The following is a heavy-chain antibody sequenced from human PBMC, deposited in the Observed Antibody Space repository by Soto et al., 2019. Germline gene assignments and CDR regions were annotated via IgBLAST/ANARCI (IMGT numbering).Heavy chain of an antibody. D-gene: IGHD3-9*01. CDR1: GFTFSSYS. Sequence: AGGSLRLSCAASGFTFSSYSMNWVRQAPGKGLEWVSYISSSSSTIYYADSVKGRFTISRDNAKNSLYLQMNSLRAEDTAVYYCARADVLRYFDWSPMDVWGKGTTVTVSS. J-gene: IGHJ6*03. V-gene: IGHV3-48*01. CDR3: ARADVLRYFDWSPMDV. CDR2: ISSSSSTI.